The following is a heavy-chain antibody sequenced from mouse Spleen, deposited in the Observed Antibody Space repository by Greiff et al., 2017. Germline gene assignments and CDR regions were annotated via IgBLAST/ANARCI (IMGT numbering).Heavy chain of an antibody. CDR1: GYSFTGYY. Sequence: LVKTGASVKISCKASGYSFTGYYMHWVKQSHGKSLEWIGYISCYNGATSYNQKFKGKATFTVDTSSSTAYMQFNSLTSEDSAVYYCARSYYYYGSSHEDYFDYWGQGTTLTVSS. CDR2: ISCYNGAT. J-gene: IGHJ2*01. D-gene: IGHD1-1*01. CDR3: ARSYYYYGSSHEDYFDY. V-gene: IGHV1S34*01.